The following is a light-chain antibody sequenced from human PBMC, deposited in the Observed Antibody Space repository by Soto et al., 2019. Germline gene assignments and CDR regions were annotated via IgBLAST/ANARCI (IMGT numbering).Light chain of an antibody. CDR1: SSDVGGYDF. V-gene: IGLV2-11*01. CDR2: DVS. CDR3: GSFTTSRIWV. J-gene: IGLJ3*02. Sequence: QSALTQPRSVSGSPGQSVTISCTGTSSDVGGYDFVSWYQQHPGKAPKLMISDVSKRPSGVPDRFSGSKSGNTASLTISGLQVEDEAEYFCGSFTTSRIWVFGGGTKLTVL.